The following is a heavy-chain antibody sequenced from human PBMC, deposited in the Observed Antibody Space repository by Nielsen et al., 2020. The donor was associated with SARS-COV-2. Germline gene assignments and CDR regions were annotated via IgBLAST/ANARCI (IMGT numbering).Heavy chain of an antibody. J-gene: IGHJ4*02. Sequence: SETLSLTCAVSGGSISSSNWWSWVRQPPGKGLEWIGEIYHSGSTNHNPSLKSRVTISVDKSKNQFPLKLSSVTAADTAMYYCARHQAYSYAGNYFDYWGQGTLVTVSS. D-gene: IGHD5-18*01. CDR1: GGSISSSNW. CDR2: IYHSGST. CDR3: ARHQAYSYAGNYFDY. V-gene: IGHV4-4*02.